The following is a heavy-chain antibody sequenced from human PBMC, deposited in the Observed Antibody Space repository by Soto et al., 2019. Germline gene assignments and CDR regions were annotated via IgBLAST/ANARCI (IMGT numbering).Heavy chain of an antibody. CDR1: GGSFSAYY. D-gene: IGHD1-1*01. CDR2: INHSGGT. J-gene: IGHJ4*02. V-gene: IGHV4-34*01. CDR3: VRGPYNYNSRYFDY. Sequence: PSETLSLTCAVYGGSFSAYYWSWIRQPPGKGLEWIGEINHSGGTSYNPSLKSRVTISVDTSKSQFSLKLTSVTAADRAVYYCVRGPYNYNSRYFDYWGQGTLVTVSS.